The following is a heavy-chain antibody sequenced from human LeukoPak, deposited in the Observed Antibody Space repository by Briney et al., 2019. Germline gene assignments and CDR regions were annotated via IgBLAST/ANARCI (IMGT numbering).Heavy chain of an antibody. CDR3: ARGSGSSWRIYYFDY. V-gene: IGHV3-66*02. CDR2: IYSGGST. Sequence: HPGGSLRLSCAASGFTVSSNYMSWVRQAPGKGLEWVSVIYSGGSTYYADSVKGRFTISRDNSKNTLYLQMDRLRAEDTAVYYCARGSGSSWRIYYFDYWGQGTLVTVSS. J-gene: IGHJ4*02. D-gene: IGHD6-13*01. CDR1: GFTVSSNY.